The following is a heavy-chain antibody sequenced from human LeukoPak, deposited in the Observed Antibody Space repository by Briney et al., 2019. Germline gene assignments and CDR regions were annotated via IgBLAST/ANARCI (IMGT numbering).Heavy chain of an antibody. Sequence: MTSETLSLTCTVSGYSISSGYYWGWIRQPPGKGLEWIGEINHSGSTNYNPSLKSRVTISVDTSKNQFSLKLSSVTAADTAVYYCARSPPYVLRFLDYWGQGTLVTVSS. CDR3: ARSPPYVLRFLDY. J-gene: IGHJ4*02. CDR1: GYSISSGYY. CDR2: INHSGST. V-gene: IGHV4-38-2*02. D-gene: IGHD3-3*01.